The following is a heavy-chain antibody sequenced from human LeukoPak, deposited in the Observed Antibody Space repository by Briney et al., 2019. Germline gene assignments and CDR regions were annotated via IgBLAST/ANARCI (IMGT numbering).Heavy chain of an antibody. CDR1: GGTFSSYG. CDR3: ARGPDYGDTYSSFDY. CDR2: IIPIFGTA. D-gene: IGHD4-17*01. Sequence: GASVKVSCKASGGTFSSYGISWVRQAPGQGLEWMGGIIPIFGTANYAQKFQGRVTITADESTSTAYMELSSLRSEDTAVYYCARGPDYGDTYSSFDYWGQGTLVTVSS. J-gene: IGHJ4*02. V-gene: IGHV1-69*13.